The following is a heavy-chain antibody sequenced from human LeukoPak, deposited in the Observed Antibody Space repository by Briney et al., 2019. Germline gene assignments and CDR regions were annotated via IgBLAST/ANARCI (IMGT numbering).Heavy chain of an antibody. V-gene: IGHV1-69*04. CDR2: IIPILGIA. J-gene: IGHJ6*02. CDR1: GGXFSSYA. D-gene: IGHD2-2*01. CDR3: ARDSDIVVVPAAKGYYYYGMDV. Sequence: ASVKVSCKASGGXFSSYAISWVRQAPGQGLEWMGRIIPILGIANYAQKFQGRVTITADKSTSTAYMELSSLRSEDTAVYYCARDSDIVVVPAAKGYYYYGMDVWGQGTTVTVSS.